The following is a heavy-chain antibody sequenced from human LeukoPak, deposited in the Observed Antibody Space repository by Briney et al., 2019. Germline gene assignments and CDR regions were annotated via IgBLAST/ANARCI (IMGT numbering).Heavy chain of an antibody. CDR3: ARERVVLRFLEWLPPQYYFDY. Sequence: ASVKVSCKASGYTFTGYYMHWVRQAPGQGLEWMGWINPNSGGTNYAQKFQGRVTMTRDTSISTAYMELSGLRSDDTAVYYCARERVVLRFLEWLPPQYYFDYWGQGTLVTVSS. V-gene: IGHV1-2*02. CDR1: GYTFTGYY. D-gene: IGHD3-3*01. CDR2: INPNSGGT. J-gene: IGHJ4*02.